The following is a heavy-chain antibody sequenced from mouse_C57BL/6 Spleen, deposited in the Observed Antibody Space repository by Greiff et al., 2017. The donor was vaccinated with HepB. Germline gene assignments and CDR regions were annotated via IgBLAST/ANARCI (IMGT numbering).Heavy chain of an antibody. CDR3: TRGDYYGSSDRYFDY. CDR2: IDPETGGT. Sequence: VQRVESGAELVRPGASVTLSCKASGYTFTDYEMHWVKQTPVHGLEWIGAIDPETGGTAYNQKFKGKAILTADKSSSTAYMELRSLTSEDSAVYYCTRGDYYGSSDRYFDYWGQGTTLTVSS. CDR1: GYTFTDYE. V-gene: IGHV1-15*01. D-gene: IGHD1-1*01. J-gene: IGHJ2*01.